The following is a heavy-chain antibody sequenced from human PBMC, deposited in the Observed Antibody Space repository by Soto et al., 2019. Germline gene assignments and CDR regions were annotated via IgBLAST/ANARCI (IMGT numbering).Heavy chain of an antibody. D-gene: IGHD4-4*01. V-gene: IGHV1-69*01. CDR1: GGTFSSHT. CDR3: ARDPNSNYVWSANSDSYYYGMYV. J-gene: IGHJ6*02. Sequence: APVKVSCKGLGGTFSSHTITWVGQAPGHGLEWMGGDIPIFGTANYAQKFQGRVTITADESTSTAYMELSSLRSEDTAVYYCARDPNSNYVWSANSDSYYYGMYVWGQGTTVTAP. CDR2: DIPIFGTA.